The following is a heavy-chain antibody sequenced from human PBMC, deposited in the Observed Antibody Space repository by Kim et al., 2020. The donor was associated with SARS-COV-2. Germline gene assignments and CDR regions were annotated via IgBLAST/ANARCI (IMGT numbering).Heavy chain of an antibody. J-gene: IGHJ4*02. CDR1: GYTFKTYP. V-gene: IGHV1-3*01. D-gene: IGHD4-4*01. CDR2: VNAANDQT. Sequence: ASVKVSCKASGYTFKTYPIHWLRQAPGQTREWMGWVNAANDQTKYSQKFQGRITISRDTSANTAYMELRSLTTKDTAFYYCVRDMNPTVYDYWGQGTLVTVSS. CDR3: VRDMNPTVYDY.